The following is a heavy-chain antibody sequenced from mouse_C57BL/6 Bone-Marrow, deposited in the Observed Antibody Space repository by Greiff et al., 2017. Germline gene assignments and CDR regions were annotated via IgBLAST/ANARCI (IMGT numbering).Heavy chain of an antibody. CDR1: GYTFTNYW. D-gene: IGHD1-1*01. CDR3: ARRAKYGYAMDY. J-gene: IGHJ4*01. V-gene: IGHV1-63*01. Sequence: VQLQQSGAELVRPGTSVTMSCKASGYTFTNYWIGWAKQRPGHGLEWIGDIYPGGGYTNYNEKFKGKATLTADKSSSTAYMQFSSLTSEDSAIYYCARRAKYGYAMDYWGQGTSVTVSS. CDR2: IYPGGGYT.